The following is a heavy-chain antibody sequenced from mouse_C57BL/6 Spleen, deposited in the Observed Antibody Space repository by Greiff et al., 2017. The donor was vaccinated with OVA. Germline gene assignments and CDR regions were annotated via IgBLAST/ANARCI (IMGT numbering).Heavy chain of an antibody. V-gene: IGHV2-2*01. Sequence: VQLQQSGPGLVQPSQSLSITCTVSGFSLTSYGVHWVRQSPGKGLEWLGVIWSGGSTDYNAAFISRLSISKDNSKSQVFFKMNSLQADDTAIYYCARKDSNYIAYWGQGTLVTVSA. D-gene: IGHD2-5*01. CDR2: IWSGGST. CDR3: ARKDSNYIAY. CDR1: GFSLTSYG. J-gene: IGHJ3*01.